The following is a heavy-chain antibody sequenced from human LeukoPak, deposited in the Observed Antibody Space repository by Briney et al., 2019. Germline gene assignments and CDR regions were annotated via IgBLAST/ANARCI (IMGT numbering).Heavy chain of an antibody. J-gene: IGHJ4*02. CDR3: ARDFLRGAPDYFDQ. V-gene: IGHV3-23*01. CDR1: GITLSNYG. CDR2: ISGSGGST. D-gene: IGHD3-10*01. Sequence: PGGSLRLSCAVSGITLSNYGMSWVRQAPGKGLEWVAGISGSGGSTNYAGSVKGRFTISRDDSKNTLYLQMDSLRPEDTALYYCARDFLRGAPDYFDQWGQGTLVTVSS.